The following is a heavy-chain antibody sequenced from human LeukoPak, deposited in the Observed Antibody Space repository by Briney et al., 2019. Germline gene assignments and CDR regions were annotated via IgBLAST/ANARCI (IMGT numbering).Heavy chain of an antibody. CDR2: ISYDGSNK. D-gene: IGHD1-14*01. CDR3: AIISGNDAFDI. V-gene: IGHV3-30*03. J-gene: IGHJ3*02. CDR1: GFSFSSYG. Sequence: GGSLRLSCAASGFSFSSYGMHWVRQAPGKGLEWVAVISYDGSNKYYADSVKGRFTISRDNSKNTLYLQMNSLRAEDTAVYYCAIISGNDAFDIWSQGTMVTVSS.